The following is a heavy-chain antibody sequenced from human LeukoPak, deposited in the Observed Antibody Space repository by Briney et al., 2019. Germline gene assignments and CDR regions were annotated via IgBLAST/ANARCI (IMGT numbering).Heavy chain of an antibody. CDR3: ARGTCSNSGCRPYFDY. J-gene: IGHJ4*02. D-gene: IGHD2/OR15-2a*01. CDR1: GGSFSGYY. V-gene: IGHV4-34*01. Sequence: PSETLSLTCAVYGGSFSGYYWSWIRQPPGKGLEWIGEINHSGSTNYNPSLKSRVTISVDTSKNQFSLNLSSVTAADTAVYYCARGTCSNSGCRPYFDYWGQGTQVTVSS. CDR2: INHSGST.